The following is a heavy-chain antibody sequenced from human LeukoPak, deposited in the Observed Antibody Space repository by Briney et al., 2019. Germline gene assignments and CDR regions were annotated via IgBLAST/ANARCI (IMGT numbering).Heavy chain of an antibody. D-gene: IGHD6-19*01. CDR3: ARALHSSGWYFDY. V-gene: IGHV3-11*06. CDR2: ISSSSSYT. CDR1: GFTFSDYY. J-gene: IGHJ4*02. Sequence: GGSLRLSCAASGFTFSDYYMSWIRQAPGKGREWVSYISSSSSYTNYADSVKGRFTISRDNAKNSLYLQMNSLRAEDTAVYYCARALHSSGWYFDYWGQGTLVTVSS.